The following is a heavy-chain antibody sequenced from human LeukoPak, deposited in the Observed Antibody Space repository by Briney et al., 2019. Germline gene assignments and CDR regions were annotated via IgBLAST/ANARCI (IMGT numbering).Heavy chain of an antibody. V-gene: IGHV3-13*01. D-gene: IGHD1-26*01. J-gene: IGHJ4*02. CDR1: GFTFRNYD. CDR2: IGIADDT. Sequence: PGGSLRLSCAASGFTFRNYDMHWVRQFPGRGLEWVSAIGIADDTHYADSVKGRFTISRDNSKNTLYLQMNSLRAEDTAVYHCVRGSGAYYDYWGQGTLVTVTS. CDR3: VRGSGAYYDY.